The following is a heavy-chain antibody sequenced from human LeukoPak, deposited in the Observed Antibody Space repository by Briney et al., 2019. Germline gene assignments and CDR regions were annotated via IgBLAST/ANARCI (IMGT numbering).Heavy chain of an antibody. CDR1: GGSISSGGYY. CDR3: ARDYYDSSGYYDRDPYDAFDI. Sequence: SQTLSLTCTVSGGSISSGGYYWSWIRQPPGKGLEWIGYIYHSGSTYYNPSLKSRVTISVDRSKNQFSLKLSSVTAADTAVYYCARDYYDSSGYYDRDPYDAFDIWGQGTMVTVSS. D-gene: IGHD3-22*01. J-gene: IGHJ3*02. CDR2: IYHSGST. V-gene: IGHV4-30-2*01.